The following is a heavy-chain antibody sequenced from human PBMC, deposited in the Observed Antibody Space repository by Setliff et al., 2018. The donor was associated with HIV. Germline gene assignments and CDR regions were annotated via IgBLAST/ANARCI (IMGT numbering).Heavy chain of an antibody. V-gene: IGHV4-4*09. J-gene: IGHJ4*02. D-gene: IGHD3-22*01. Sequence: SETLSLTCTVSGVSISNYYWNWIRQPPGKGLEWIGYIFTSGDTNYNPSLRSRVTLSVDTSKNQVYLKLGSVTAADTAVYFCASAPLYFYDGSGYLKYWGQVSQVTVSS. CDR1: GVSISNYY. CDR2: IFTSGDT. CDR3: ASAPLYFYDGSGYLKY.